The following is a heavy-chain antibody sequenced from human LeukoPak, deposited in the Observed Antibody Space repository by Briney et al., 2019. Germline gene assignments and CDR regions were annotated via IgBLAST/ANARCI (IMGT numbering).Heavy chain of an antibody. CDR2: IWYDGSNK. CDR3: ARGPHDYGDYYAYMDV. D-gene: IGHD4-17*01. J-gene: IGHJ6*03. V-gene: IGHV3-33*01. Sequence: PGGSLRLSCAASGFTFSSYGMHWVRQAPGKGLEWVAVIWYDGSNKYYADSVKGRFTISRDNSKNTLYLQMNSLRAEDTAVYYCARGPHDYGDYYAYMDVWGKGNTVTVSS. CDR1: GFTFSSYG.